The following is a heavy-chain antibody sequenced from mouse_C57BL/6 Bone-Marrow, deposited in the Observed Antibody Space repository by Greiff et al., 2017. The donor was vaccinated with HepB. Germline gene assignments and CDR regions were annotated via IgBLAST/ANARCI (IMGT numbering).Heavy chain of an antibody. CDR3: AISLVWLRRRAWFAY. J-gene: IGHJ3*01. V-gene: IGHV1-74*01. D-gene: IGHD2-2*01. CDR1: GYTFTSYW. Sequence: QVQLQQPGAELVKPGASVKVSCKASGYTFTSYWMHWVKQRPGQGLEWIGRIHPSDSETNYNQKFKGKATLTVDKSSSTAYMQLSSLTSEDSAVYYCAISLVWLRRRAWFAYWGQGTLVTVSA. CDR2: IHPSDSET.